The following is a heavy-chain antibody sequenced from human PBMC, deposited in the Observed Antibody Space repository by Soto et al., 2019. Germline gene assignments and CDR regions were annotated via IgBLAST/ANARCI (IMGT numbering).Heavy chain of an antibody. CDR3: AREDYSGSYYPGY. CDR2: VYHSGSP. Sequence: SETLSLTCAVSGGSISSGGYSWSWIRQPPGKGLERIGYVYHSGSPHYNPSLKSRVTISVDRSKNQFSLKLSSVTAADTAVYYCAREDYSGSYYPGYWGQGTLVTVSS. V-gene: IGHV4-30-2*01. D-gene: IGHD1-26*01. CDR1: GGSISSGGYS. J-gene: IGHJ4*02.